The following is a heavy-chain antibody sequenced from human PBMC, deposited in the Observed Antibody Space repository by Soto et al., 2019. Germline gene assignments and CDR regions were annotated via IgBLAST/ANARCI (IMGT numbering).Heavy chain of an antibody. CDR3: ARACSSNSCYDVFEY. J-gene: IGHJ4*02. V-gene: IGHV4-39*07. Sequence: SETLSLTCTVSGGSISSSRFYWGWIRQPPGKGLEWIGRIYYSASTNYNPSLKSRVTMSVDTSKNQFSLKLSSVTAADTAVYYCARACSSNSCYDVFEYWGQGTLVTVSS. CDR1: GGSISSSRFY. D-gene: IGHD2-2*01. CDR2: IYYSAST.